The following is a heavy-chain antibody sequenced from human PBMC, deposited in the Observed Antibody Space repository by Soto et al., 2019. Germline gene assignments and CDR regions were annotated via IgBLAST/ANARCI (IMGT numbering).Heavy chain of an antibody. J-gene: IGHJ5*02. V-gene: IGHV4-61*01. D-gene: IGHD2-15*01. CDR1: GGSVSSGSYY. Sequence: SETLSLTCTVSGGSVSSGSYYWSWIRQPPGKGLEWIGYIYYSGSTNYNPSLKSRVTISVDTSKNQFSLKLSSVTAADTAVYYCARGKPRIFLSGGWFDPWGQGTLVTVSS. CDR3: ARGKPRIFLSGGWFDP. CDR2: IYYSGST.